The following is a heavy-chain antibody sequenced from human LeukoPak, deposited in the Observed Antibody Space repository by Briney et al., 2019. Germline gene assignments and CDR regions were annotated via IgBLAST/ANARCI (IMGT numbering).Heavy chain of an antibody. V-gene: IGHV1-2*02. CDR1: GYSLNAYY. CDR2: INPSSGGT. D-gene: IGHD6-19*01. CDR3: AREGSGWYGNFDY. J-gene: IGHJ4*02. Sequence: ASVKVSCKASGYSLNAYYMHWVRQAPGQGLEWMGWINPSSGGTKYAQKFQGRVTMTRDTSISTAYMEVSRLRSDDTAVYYCAREGSGWYGNFDYWGQGTLVTVSS.